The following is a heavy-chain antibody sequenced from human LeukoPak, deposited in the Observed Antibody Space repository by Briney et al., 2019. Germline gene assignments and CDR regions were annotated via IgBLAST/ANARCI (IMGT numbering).Heavy chain of an antibody. CDR3: ARHAVVPAAVSYFDN. Sequence: SETLSLTCAVSRGSITNSSCYWGWIRQPPGKGLEWIGGIYYTGTTYYSPSLNSRITISMDTSKKQFSLRLASVTAADTAVYYCARHAVVPAAVSYFDNWGQGTLVTVSS. J-gene: IGHJ4*02. CDR2: IYYTGTT. CDR1: RGSITNSSCY. D-gene: IGHD2-2*01. V-gene: IGHV4-39*01.